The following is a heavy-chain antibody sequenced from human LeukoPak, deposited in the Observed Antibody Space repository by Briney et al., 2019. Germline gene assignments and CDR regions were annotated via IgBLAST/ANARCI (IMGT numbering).Heavy chain of an antibody. CDR1: GGTFSSYA. CDR3: ARTIVVVTAMENEYYFDY. Sequence: SVKVSCKASGGTFSSYAISWLRQAPGQGLEWMGRIIPIFGTANYAQKFQGRVTITTDESTSTAYMELSSLRSEDTAVYYCARTIVVVTAMENEYYFDYWGQGTLVTVSS. J-gene: IGHJ4*02. CDR2: IIPIFGTA. D-gene: IGHD2-21*02. V-gene: IGHV1-69*05.